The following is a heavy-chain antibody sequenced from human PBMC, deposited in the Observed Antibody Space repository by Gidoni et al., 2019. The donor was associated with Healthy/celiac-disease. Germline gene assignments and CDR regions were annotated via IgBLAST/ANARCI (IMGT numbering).Heavy chain of an antibody. J-gene: IGHJ2*01. D-gene: IGHD7-27*01. V-gene: IGHV1-69*01. CDR3: ARSRRALGIGAWYFDL. CDR2: IIPIFGTA. CDR1: GGTFSSYA. Sequence: QVQLVQSGAEVKKPGSSVKVSCKASGGTFSSYAISWVRQAPGPGLEWMGGIIPIFGTANYAQKFQGRVTITADESTSTAYMELSSLRSEDTAVYYCARSRRALGIGAWYFDLWGRGTLVTVSS.